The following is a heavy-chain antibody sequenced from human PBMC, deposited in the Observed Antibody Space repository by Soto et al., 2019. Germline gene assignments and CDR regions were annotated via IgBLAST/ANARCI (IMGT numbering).Heavy chain of an antibody. V-gene: IGHV3-15*07. D-gene: IGHD5-12*01. J-gene: IGHJ6*02. CDR1: GFTFSNAW. CDR3: TTLGYSGYVYYYYYGMDV. Sequence: GGSLRLSCAASGFTFSNAWMNWVRQAPGKGLEWVGRIKSKTDGGTTDYAAPVKGRFTISRDDSKNTLYLQMNSLKTEDTAVYYCTTLGYSGYVYYYYYGMDVWGQGTTVTVSS. CDR2: IKSKTDGGTT.